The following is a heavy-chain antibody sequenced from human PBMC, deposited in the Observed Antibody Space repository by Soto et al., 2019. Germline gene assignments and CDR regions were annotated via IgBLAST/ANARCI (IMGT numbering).Heavy chain of an antibody. D-gene: IGHD5-18*01. V-gene: IGHV3-73*01. Sequence: GGSLRLSCAASGFTFSGSAMHWVRQASGKGLEWVGRIRSKANSYATAYAASVKGRFTISRDDSKNTAYLQMNSLKTEDTAVYYCTRSRYSYGWYYYGMDVWGQGTTVTVSS. CDR2: IRSKANSYAT. CDR1: GFTFSGSA. CDR3: TRSRYSYGWYYYGMDV. J-gene: IGHJ6*02.